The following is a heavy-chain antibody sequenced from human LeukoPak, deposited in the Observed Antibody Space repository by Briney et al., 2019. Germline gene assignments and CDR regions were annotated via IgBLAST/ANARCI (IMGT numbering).Heavy chain of an antibody. Sequence: ASVKVSCKASGYTFTGYYMHWVRQAPGQGLEWMGWINPNSGGTNYAQKFQGRVTMTRDTSISTAYMELSSLRSEDTAVYYCARGLGDYYDTSGYYYAVPAHWGQGTLVTVSS. D-gene: IGHD3-22*01. J-gene: IGHJ4*02. CDR3: ARGLGDYYDTSGYYYAVPAH. V-gene: IGHV1-2*02. CDR1: GYTFTGYY. CDR2: INPNSGGT.